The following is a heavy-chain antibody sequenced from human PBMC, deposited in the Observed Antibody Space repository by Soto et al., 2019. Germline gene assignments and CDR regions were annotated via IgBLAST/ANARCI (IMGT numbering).Heavy chain of an antibody. D-gene: IGHD3-3*01. Sequence: QVQLVESGGGVVQPGRSLRLSCAASGFTFSSYGMHWVRQAPGKGLEWVAVISYDGSNKYYADSVKGRFTISRDNSKNTLYLQMNSLRAEDTAVYYCAYLPLDGRYYDFWSGLKHTLPIDYWGQGTLVTVSS. V-gene: IGHV3-30*03. CDR3: AYLPLDGRYYDFWSGLKHTLPIDY. CDR2: ISYDGSNK. J-gene: IGHJ4*02. CDR1: GFTFSSYG.